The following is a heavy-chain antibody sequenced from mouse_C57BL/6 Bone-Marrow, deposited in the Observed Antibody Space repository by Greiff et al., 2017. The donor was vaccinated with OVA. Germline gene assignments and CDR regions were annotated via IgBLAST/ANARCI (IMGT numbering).Heavy chain of an antibody. Sequence: LVESGGGLVQPKGSLKLSCAASGFSFNTYAMNWVRQAPGKGLEWVARIRSKSNNYATYYADSVKDRFTISRDDSESMLYLQMNNLKTEDTAMYYCVRPIYYDYAWFAYWGQGTLVTVSA. V-gene: IGHV10-1*01. D-gene: IGHD2-4*01. J-gene: IGHJ3*01. CDR2: IRSKSNNYAT. CDR1: GFSFNTYA. CDR3: VRPIYYDYAWFAY.